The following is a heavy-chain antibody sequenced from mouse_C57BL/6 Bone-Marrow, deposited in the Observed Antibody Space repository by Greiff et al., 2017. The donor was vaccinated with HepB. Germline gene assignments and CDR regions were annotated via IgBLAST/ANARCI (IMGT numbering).Heavy chain of an antibody. Sequence: QVHVKQSGPELVEPGDSVKISCKASGYAFSSSWMNWVKQRPGKGLEWIGRIYPGDGDTNYNGKFKGKATLTADKSSSTAYMQLSSLTSEDSAVYFCAREGYDYDWFAYWGQGTLVTVSA. CDR2: IYPGDGDT. CDR3: AREGYDYDWFAY. V-gene: IGHV1-82*01. CDR1: GYAFSSSW. D-gene: IGHD2-4*01. J-gene: IGHJ3*01.